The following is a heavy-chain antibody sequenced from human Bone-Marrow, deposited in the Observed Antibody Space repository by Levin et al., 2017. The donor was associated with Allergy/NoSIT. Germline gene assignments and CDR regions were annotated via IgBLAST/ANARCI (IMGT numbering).Heavy chain of an antibody. CDR1: GFTFSSYA. D-gene: IGHD3/OR15-3a*01. V-gene: IGHV3-30-3*01. Sequence: GESLKISCAASGFTFSSYAMHWVRQAPGKGLEWAAVISYDGSNKYYADSVRGGFTISRDNSKNTLYLQMNSLRAEDTAVYYCARDGLLGYFDYWGQGTLVTVSS. CDR3: ARDGLLGYFDY. J-gene: IGHJ4*02. CDR2: ISYDGSNK.